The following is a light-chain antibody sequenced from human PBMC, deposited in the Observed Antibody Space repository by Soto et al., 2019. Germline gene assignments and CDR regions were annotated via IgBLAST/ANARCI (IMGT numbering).Light chain of an antibody. J-gene: IGKJ1*01. CDR1: QSVRGNY. CDR3: QQYGNSFPT. CDR2: GAS. V-gene: IGKV3-20*01. Sequence: EIVLTQSPGTLSLSPGERATLSCRASQSVRGNYLAWYQQKPGQAPRLLIFGASSRASDIPDRFSGSGSGTDFTLTISRLEPEDSAVYSCQQYGNSFPTFGQGTKVDIK.